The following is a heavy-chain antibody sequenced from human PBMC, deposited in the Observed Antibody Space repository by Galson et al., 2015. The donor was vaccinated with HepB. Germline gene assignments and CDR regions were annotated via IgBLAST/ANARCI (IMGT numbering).Heavy chain of an antibody. CDR2: INPNSGGT. V-gene: IGHV1-2*06. Sequence: SVKVSCKASGYTFTGYYMHWVRQAPGQGLEWMGRINPNSGGTNYAQKFQGRVTMTRDTSISTAYMELSRLRSDDTAVYYCARARGRRFDWLFYPNWFDPWGQGTLVTVSS. CDR1: GYTFTGYY. J-gene: IGHJ5*02. CDR3: ARARGRRFDWLFYPNWFDP. D-gene: IGHD3-9*01.